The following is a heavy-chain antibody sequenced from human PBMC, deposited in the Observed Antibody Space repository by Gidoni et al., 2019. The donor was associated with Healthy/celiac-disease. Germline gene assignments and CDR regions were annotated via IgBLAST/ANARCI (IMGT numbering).Heavy chain of an antibody. D-gene: IGHD5-18*01. Sequence: QVQLVESGGGVVQPGRSLRLPCAASGFPFSSYAMHWVRQAPGKGLEWVAVISYDGSNKYYADSVKGRFTISRDNSKNTLYLQMNSLRAEDTAVYYCARAYTAMAHYYFDYWGQGTLVTVSS. CDR1: GFPFSSYA. J-gene: IGHJ4*02. V-gene: IGHV3-30-3*01. CDR3: ARAYTAMAHYYFDY. CDR2: ISYDGSNK.